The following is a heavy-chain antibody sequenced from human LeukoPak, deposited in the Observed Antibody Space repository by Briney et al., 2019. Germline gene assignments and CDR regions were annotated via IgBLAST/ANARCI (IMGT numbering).Heavy chain of an antibody. V-gene: IGHV3-48*03. CDR2: ISSSGSTI. J-gene: IGHJ4*02. CDR1: GFTFSSYE. CDR3: AREGIVGATRVTDS. Sequence: PGGSLRPSCAASGFTFSSYEMNWVRQAPGKGLEWVSYISSSGSTIYYADSVKGRFTISRDNAKNSLYLQMNSLRAEDTAVYYCAREGIVGATRVTDSWGQGTLVTVSS. D-gene: IGHD1-26*01.